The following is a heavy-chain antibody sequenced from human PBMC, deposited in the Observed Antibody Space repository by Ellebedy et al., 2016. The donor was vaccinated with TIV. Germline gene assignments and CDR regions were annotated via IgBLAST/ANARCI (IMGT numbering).Heavy chain of an antibody. Sequence: GGSLRLXCAASGFTFSSYSMNWVRQAPGKGLEWVSSISSSSSYIYYADSVKGRFTISRDNAKNSLYLQMNSLRAEDTAVYYCARGDVVPAANWFDPWGQGTLVTVSS. J-gene: IGHJ5*02. CDR2: ISSSSSYI. CDR3: ARGDVVPAANWFDP. D-gene: IGHD2-2*01. V-gene: IGHV3-21*01. CDR1: GFTFSSYS.